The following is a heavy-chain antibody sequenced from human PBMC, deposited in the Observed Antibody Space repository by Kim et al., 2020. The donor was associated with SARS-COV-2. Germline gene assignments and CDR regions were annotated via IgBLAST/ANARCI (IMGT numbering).Heavy chain of an antibody. CDR1: GYSFTSYW. Sequence: GESLKISCKGSGYSFTSYWIGWVRQMPGKGLEWMGIIYPGDSETRYSPSFQGQVTISADKSISTAYLQWSSLKASDTAMYYCASAHYYGSGSYEGSWFDPWGQGTLVTVSS. J-gene: IGHJ5*02. D-gene: IGHD3-10*01. CDR2: IYPGDSET. V-gene: IGHV5-51*01. CDR3: ASAHYYGSGSYEGSWFDP.